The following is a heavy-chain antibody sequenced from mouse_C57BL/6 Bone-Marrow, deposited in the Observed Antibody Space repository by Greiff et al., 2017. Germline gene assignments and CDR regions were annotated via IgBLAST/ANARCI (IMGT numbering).Heavy chain of an antibody. J-gene: IGHJ3*01. CDR3: SRRQTSQASFAY. CDR2: ISSGGSYT. D-gene: IGHD3-2*02. V-gene: IGHV5-6*01. Sequence: EVHLVESGGDLVKPGGSLKLSCAASGFTFSSYGMSWVRQTPDKRLEWVATISSGGSYTYYPDSVKGRFTICRDHAKNTLYLQRSSLKSEVTAMYYCSRRQTSQASFAYWGQGTLVTVSA. CDR1: GFTFSSYG.